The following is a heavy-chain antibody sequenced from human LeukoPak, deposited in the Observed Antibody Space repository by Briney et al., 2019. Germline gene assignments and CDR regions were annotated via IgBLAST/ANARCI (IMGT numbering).Heavy chain of an antibody. V-gene: IGHV3-7*03. CDR1: GFTFSSFW. Sequence: PGGSLRLSCAASGFTFSSFWMTWVRQAPGKGLEWVANIKEDGSQKYYVDSVKGRFTISRDNAKNSLFLQTNSLRVDDTAVYYYARDSGWFRFDYWGQGTLVTVSS. J-gene: IGHJ4*02. D-gene: IGHD6-19*01. CDR3: ARDSGWFRFDY. CDR2: IKEDGSQK.